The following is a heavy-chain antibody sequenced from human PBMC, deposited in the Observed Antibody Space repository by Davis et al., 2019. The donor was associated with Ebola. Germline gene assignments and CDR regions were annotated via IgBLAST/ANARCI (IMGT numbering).Heavy chain of an antibody. V-gene: IGHV3-23*01. J-gene: IGHJ4*02. D-gene: IGHD6-13*01. CDR1: GFTFSNYA. CDR3: AKVRYYSTWRGGFDS. Sequence: GESLKISCAASGFTFSNYAMSWVRQAPGKGLEWVSAISGSGGSTYYADSVKGRFTISRDNSNNTLYLQMNSLRAEDTAVYYCAKVRYYSTWRGGFDSWGQGTLVTVSS. CDR2: ISGSGGST.